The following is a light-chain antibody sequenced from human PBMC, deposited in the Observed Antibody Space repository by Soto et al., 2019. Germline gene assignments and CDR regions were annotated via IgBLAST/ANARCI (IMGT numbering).Light chain of an antibody. CDR1: SSYIGSNT. V-gene: IGLV1-44*01. J-gene: IGLJ3*02. CDR3: AAWDDSLNGWV. CDR2: SNN. Sequence: QAVVTQPPSASGTPGQRVTISCSGSSSYIGSNTVNWYQQLPGTAPKLLIYSNNQRPSGVPDRFSGSKSGTSASLAISGLQSEDEADYYCAAWDDSLNGWVFGGGTKLTVL.